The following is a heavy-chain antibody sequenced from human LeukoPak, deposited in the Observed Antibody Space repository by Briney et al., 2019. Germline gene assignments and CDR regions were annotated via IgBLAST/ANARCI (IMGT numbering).Heavy chain of an antibody. V-gene: IGHV3-23*01. J-gene: IGHJ4*02. Sequence: GGSLRLSCAASGFTFSVHAMSWVRQAPGKGLDWVSSVTRSSDSTYYADSVKGRFTVSRDSSKITLYLQMGSLRVDDTALYYCAIRDGNNNRDYWGQGILVTVSS. CDR2: VTRSSDST. D-gene: IGHD5-24*01. CDR1: GFTFSVHA. CDR3: AIRDGNNNRDY.